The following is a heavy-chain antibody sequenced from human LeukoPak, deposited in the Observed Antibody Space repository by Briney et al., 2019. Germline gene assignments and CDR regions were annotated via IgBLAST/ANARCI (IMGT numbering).Heavy chain of an antibody. CDR3: ARDAPLGFLQAY. J-gene: IGHJ4*02. Sequence: PGGSLRLSCAASGFTFSSYWMSWVRQAPGKGLEWVANIKQDGSEKYYVDSVKGRFTISRGNAKNSLYPQMNSLRAEDTAVYYCARDAPLGFLQAYWGQGTLVTVSS. V-gene: IGHV3-7*01. CDR1: GFTFSSYW. CDR2: IKQDGSEK. D-gene: IGHD2-15*01.